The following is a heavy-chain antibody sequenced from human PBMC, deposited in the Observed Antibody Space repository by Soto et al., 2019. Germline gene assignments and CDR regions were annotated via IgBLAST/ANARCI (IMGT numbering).Heavy chain of an antibody. D-gene: IGHD6-13*01. CDR3: ASGRQLVL. Sequence: PGGSLRLSCAASGFTFSSYAMHWVRQAPGKGLEWVAVISYDGSNKYYADSVKGRFTISRDNSKNTLYLQMNSLRAEDTAVYYCASGRQLVLWGQGTLVTVSS. V-gene: IGHV3-30-3*01. CDR2: ISYDGSNK. J-gene: IGHJ4*02. CDR1: GFTFSSYA.